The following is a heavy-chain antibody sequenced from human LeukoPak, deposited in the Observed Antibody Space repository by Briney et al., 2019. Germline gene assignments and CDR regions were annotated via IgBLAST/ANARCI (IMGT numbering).Heavy chain of an antibody. V-gene: IGHV3-7*01. CDR2: IKQDGSEK. J-gene: IGHJ6*02. CDR3: ARNLRPGSSYGYYYGMDV. D-gene: IGHD3-10*01. CDR1: GFTFSSYW. Sequence: PGGSLRLSCAASGFTFSSYWMSWVRQAPGKELEWVANIKQDGSEKYYVDSVKGRFTISRDNAKNSLYLQMNSLRAEDTAVYYCARNLRPGSSYGYYYGMDVWGQGTTVTVSS.